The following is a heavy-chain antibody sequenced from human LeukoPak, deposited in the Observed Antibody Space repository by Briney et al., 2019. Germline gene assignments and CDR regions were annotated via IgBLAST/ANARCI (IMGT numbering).Heavy chain of an antibody. J-gene: IGHJ4*02. CDR2: INSDGSST. CDR3: VRADSGGHWPDY. V-gene: IGHV3-74*01. D-gene: IGHD1-26*01. Sequence: GGSLRLSCAASGFTFSSYWMHWVRQAPGKGLVWVSRINSDGSSTSYADSVKGRFTISRDNAKNTLYLQMNSLRAEDTAVYYCVRADSGGHWPDYWGQGTLVTVSS. CDR1: GFTFSSYW.